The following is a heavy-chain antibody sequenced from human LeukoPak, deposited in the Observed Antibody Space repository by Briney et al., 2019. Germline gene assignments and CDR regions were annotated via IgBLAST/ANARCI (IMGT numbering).Heavy chain of an antibody. D-gene: IGHD5-12*01. Sequence: GGSLRLSCAASGFTFSSNWMHWVRHAPGKGLVWVSRLDSDASITNYADSVKGRFTISSDNAKNTLYLQMNSLTAEDTAVYYCARVPGYSGDFYGMDVWGQGTTVTVSS. V-gene: IGHV3-74*01. CDR1: GFTFSSNW. CDR3: ARVPGYSGDFYGMDV. J-gene: IGHJ6*02. CDR2: LDSDASIT.